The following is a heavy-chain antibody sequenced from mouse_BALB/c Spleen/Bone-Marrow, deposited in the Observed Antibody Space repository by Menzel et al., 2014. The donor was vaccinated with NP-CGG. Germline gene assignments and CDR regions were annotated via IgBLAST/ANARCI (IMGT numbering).Heavy chain of an antibody. CDR1: GFDFSRYW. V-gene: IGHV4-1*02. J-gene: IGHJ3*01. CDR3: ARLSYYGRFAY. CDR2: INPDSSTI. D-gene: IGHD1-1*01. Sequence: EVQLQQSGGGLVQPGGSLKLFCAASGFDFSRYWMSWVRQAPGKGLKWIGEINPDSSTINYTPSLKDKFIISRDNAKNTLYLQMSTVRSEDTALYYCARLSYYGRFAYWGQGTLVTVSA.